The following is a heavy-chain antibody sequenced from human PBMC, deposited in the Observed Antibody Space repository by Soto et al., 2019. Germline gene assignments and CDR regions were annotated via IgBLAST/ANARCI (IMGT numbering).Heavy chain of an antibody. V-gene: IGHV3-9*01. CDR3: AKEALTTNGLVVVAAGAFDI. J-gene: IGHJ3*02. CDR1: GFTFDDYA. CDR2: ISWNSGSI. Sequence: EVQLVESGGGLVQPGRSLRLSCAASGFTFDDYAMHWVRQAPGKGLEWVSGISWNSGSIGYADSVKGRFTISRDNAKNSLYLQMNSLRAEDTALYYCAKEALTTNGLVVVAAGAFDIWGQGTMVTVSS. D-gene: IGHD2-15*01.